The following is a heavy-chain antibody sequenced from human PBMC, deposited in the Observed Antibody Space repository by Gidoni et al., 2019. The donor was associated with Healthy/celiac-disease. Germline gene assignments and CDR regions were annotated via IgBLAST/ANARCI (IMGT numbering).Heavy chain of an antibody. Sequence: QVQLQESGPGLVKPSQTLSLTCTVSGGSISSGGYYWRWIRQHPGKGLEWIGYIYYSGSTDYNPSLKSRVTISVDTSKNQFSLKLSSVTAADTAVYYCARDSPGIPYYDFWSGPPTDDAFDIWGQGTMVTVSS. CDR3: ARDSPGIPYYDFWSGPPTDDAFDI. CDR1: GGSISSGGYY. V-gene: IGHV4-31*03. J-gene: IGHJ3*02. D-gene: IGHD3-3*01. CDR2: IYYSGST.